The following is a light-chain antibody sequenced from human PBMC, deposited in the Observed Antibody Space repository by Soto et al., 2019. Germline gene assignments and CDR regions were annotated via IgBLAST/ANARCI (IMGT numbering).Light chain of an antibody. CDR1: SAEVGSNT. J-gene: IGLJ2*01. Sequence: QSVLTQPPSASGTPGQRVTISCSGSSAEVGSNTENWYQQLPGTAPKLLIYSNNQRPSGVPDRFSGSKSGTSASLAISGLQSEDEEDYYCAAWDDSLNSVVFGGGTKLTVL. CDR2: SNN. V-gene: IGLV1-44*01. CDR3: AAWDDSLNSVV.